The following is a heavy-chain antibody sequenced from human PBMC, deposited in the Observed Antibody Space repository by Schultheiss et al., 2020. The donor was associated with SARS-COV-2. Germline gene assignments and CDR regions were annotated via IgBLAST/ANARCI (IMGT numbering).Heavy chain of an antibody. CDR1: GYTFTSYY. CDR3: ARAKDPNWNYARPFDP. J-gene: IGHJ5*02. Sequence: ASVKVSCKASGYTFTSYYMHWVRQAPGQGLEWMGIINPSGGSTSYAQKFQGRVTMTRDTSTSTVYMELSSLRSEDTAVYYCARAKDPNWNYARPFDPWGQGTLVTVSS. CDR2: INPSGGST. V-gene: IGHV1-46*01. D-gene: IGHD1-7*01.